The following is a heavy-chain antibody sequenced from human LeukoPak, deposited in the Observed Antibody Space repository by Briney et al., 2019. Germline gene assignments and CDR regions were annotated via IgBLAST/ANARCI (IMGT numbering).Heavy chain of an antibody. D-gene: IGHD2-2*01. Sequence: QPGGSLRLSCAASGFTFSSYGMHWVRQAPGKGLEWVAVIWYDGSNKYYADSVKGRFTISRDNSKNTLYLQMNSLRAEDTAVYYCAKDLLHGCCSSTSCYGFDYWGQGTLVTVSS. CDR1: GFTFSSYG. CDR3: AKDLLHGCCSSTSCYGFDY. V-gene: IGHV3-33*06. J-gene: IGHJ4*02. CDR2: IWYDGSNK.